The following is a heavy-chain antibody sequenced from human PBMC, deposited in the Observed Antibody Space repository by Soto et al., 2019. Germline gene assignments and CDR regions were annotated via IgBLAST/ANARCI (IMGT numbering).Heavy chain of an antibody. CDR1: GFTFSSYS. J-gene: IGHJ6*02. V-gene: IGHV3-21*01. CDR3: ARAWVGYDSSGYYSSTYYYGMDV. Sequence: LRLSCAASGFTFSSYSMNWVRQAPGKGREWVSSISSSSSYIYYADSVKGRLTISRDNAKNSLYLQMNSLRAEDTAVYYCARAWVGYDSSGYYSSTYYYGMDVWGQGTTVTVSS. D-gene: IGHD3-22*01. CDR2: ISSSSSYI.